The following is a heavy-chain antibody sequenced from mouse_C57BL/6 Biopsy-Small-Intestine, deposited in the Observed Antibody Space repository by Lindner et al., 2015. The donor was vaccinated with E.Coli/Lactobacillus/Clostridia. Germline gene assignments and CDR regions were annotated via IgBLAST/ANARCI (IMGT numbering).Heavy chain of an antibody. CDR2: IRSKSNNYAT. D-gene: IGHD2-4*01. CDR3: VRYDYDYYAMDY. V-gene: IGHV10-1*01. Sequence: VQLQESGGGLVQPKGSLKLSCAASGFSLNTYAMNWVRQAPGKGLEWVARIRSKSNNYATYYADSVKDRFTISRDDSESMLYLQMNNLKTEDTAMYYCVRYDYDYYAMDYWGQGTSVTVSS. J-gene: IGHJ4*01. CDR1: GFSLNTYA.